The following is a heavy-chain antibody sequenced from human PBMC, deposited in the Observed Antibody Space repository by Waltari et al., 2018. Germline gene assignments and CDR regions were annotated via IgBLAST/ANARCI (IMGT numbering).Heavy chain of an antibody. CDR2: INPRSGET. CDR1: GYTFTAYY. V-gene: IGHV1-2*02. D-gene: IGHD4-17*01. Sequence: QEHLVQSGAEVKKPGASVRVSCKASGYTFTAYYIHWVRQAPGQGLQWMGWINPRSGETKFTQKFQGRVTMTRDTARNTAYMEISSLVFDDTAVYYCAREGSHLTTVNDYWGQGTQVIVSS. CDR3: AREGSHLTTVNDY. J-gene: IGHJ4*02.